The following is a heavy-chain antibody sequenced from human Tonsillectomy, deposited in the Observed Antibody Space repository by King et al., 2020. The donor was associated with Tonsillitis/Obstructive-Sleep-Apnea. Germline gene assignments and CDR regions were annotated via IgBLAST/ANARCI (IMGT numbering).Heavy chain of an antibody. V-gene: IGHV4-34*01. CDR3: APPSAAGNWFDP. J-gene: IGHJ5*02. Sequence: VQLQQWGAVLLKPSETLSLTCAVYGGSFSGYYWSWISQPTGKGLEWIGENYHSGITNYNPSLKSRVTISVDTSKNQFSLKLSSVTAADTAVYYCAPPSAAGNWFDPWGQGTLVTVSS. D-gene: IGHD6-13*01. CDR1: GGSFSGYY. CDR2: NYHSGIT.